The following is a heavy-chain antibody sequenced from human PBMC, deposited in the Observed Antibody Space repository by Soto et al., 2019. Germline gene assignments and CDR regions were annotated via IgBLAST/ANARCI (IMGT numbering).Heavy chain of an antibody. Sequence: PGESLKISCQGSGYSFTTYWIGWVRQMPGKGLECMGIIYPRDSDIRYSPSFQGQVTISADKSISTAYLQWSSLKASDTAMYYCARYPPRFEAIASSGFDQWGQGTLVTVSS. CDR1: GYSFTTYW. CDR2: IYPRDSDI. V-gene: IGHV5-51*01. J-gene: IGHJ5*02. D-gene: IGHD3-10*01. CDR3: ARYPPRFEAIASSGFDQ.